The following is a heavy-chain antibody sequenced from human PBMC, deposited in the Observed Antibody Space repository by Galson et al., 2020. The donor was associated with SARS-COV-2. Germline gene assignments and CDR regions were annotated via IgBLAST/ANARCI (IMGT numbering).Heavy chain of an antibody. Sequence: GESLKISCAASGFTFSSHDMSWVRQTPGKGLEWVSGISAGADNTYYADSVRGRFTISRDNSKKTLYLLMNSLRAEDTAVYYCATADVLLWFGDLKSAPSDYWGQGTLVTVSS. J-gene: IGHJ4*02. V-gene: IGHV3-23*01. CDR2: ISAGADNT. CDR3: ATADVLLWFGDLKSAPSDY. D-gene: IGHD3-10*01. CDR1: GFTFSSHD.